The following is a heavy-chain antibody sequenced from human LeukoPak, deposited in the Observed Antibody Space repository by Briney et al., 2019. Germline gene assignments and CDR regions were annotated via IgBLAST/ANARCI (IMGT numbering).Heavy chain of an antibody. J-gene: IGHJ4*02. D-gene: IGHD3/OR15-3a*01. CDR2: IYYSGST. V-gene: IGHV4-39*01. CDR3: GRGYWTGYHHLDF. CDR1: GGSISSSSYY. Sequence: SETLSLTCTVSGGSISSSSYYWGWIRQPPGKGLEWIGSIYYSGSTYYNPSLKSRVTISVDTSKNQFSLKLSSVTAADTAVYYCGRGYWTGYHHLDFWGQGTLVTVSS.